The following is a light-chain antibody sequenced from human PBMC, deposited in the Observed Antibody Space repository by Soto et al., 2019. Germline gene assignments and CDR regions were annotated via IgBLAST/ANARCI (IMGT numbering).Light chain of an antibody. Sequence: QSALTQPASVSGSPGQSVTISCTGTSSDVGGYNYVSWYQQHPGKAPKLMIYDVSNRPSGVSNRFSGSKSANTASLTLSGLQAEDEADYYCSSYTCSSGYEVFGGGTKLTVL. J-gene: IGLJ2*01. CDR3: SSYTCSSGYEV. CDR2: DVS. CDR1: SSDVGGYNY. V-gene: IGLV2-14*01.